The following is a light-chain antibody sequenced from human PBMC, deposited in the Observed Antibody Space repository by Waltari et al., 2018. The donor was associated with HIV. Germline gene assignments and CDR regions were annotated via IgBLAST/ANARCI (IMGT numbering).Light chain of an antibody. J-gene: IGKJ1*01. CDR3: QQYDNWPPWT. CDR1: QSIAKN. V-gene: IGKV3-15*01. CDR2: GVS. Sequence: EIVMTQSPATLSVSPGERVTLSCRASQSIAKNLAWYQQNPGQAPRLLMYGVSTRATGIPARFSGSGSWTEFTLTISSLQSEDLAVYYCQQYDNWPPWTFGQGTKVE.